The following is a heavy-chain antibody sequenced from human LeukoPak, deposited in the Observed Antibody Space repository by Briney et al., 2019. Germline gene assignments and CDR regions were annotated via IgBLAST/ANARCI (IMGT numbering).Heavy chain of an antibody. CDR3: AREHSGSYYY. Sequence: GASVKVSCKPSGYTFTGYYLHWVRQAPGQGLEWVGGIIPIFGTANYAQKFQGRVTITADESTSTAYMELSSLRSEDTAVYYCAREHSGSYYYWGQGTLVTVSS. J-gene: IGHJ4*02. CDR2: IIPIFGTA. D-gene: IGHD1-26*01. V-gene: IGHV1-69*13. CDR1: GYTFTGYY.